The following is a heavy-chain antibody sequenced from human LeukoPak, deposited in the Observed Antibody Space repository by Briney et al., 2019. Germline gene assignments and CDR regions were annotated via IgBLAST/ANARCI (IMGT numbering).Heavy chain of an antibody. CDR2: INPSGGST. CDR1: GYTFTSYY. Sequence: ASVKVSCKASGYTFTSYYMHWVRQAPGQGLEWMGIINPSGGSTSYAQKFQGRVTMTRDTSTSTAYMELRSLRSDDTAVYYCAWSQSQAQLYFDYWGQGTLVTVSS. J-gene: IGHJ4*02. V-gene: IGHV1-46*03. CDR3: AWSQSQAQLYFDY. D-gene: IGHD1-1*01.